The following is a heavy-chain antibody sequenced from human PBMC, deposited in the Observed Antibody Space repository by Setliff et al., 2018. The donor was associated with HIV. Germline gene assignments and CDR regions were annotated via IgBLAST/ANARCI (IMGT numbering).Heavy chain of an antibody. D-gene: IGHD3-3*01. CDR2: MNPNSGNT. J-gene: IGHJ6*03. CDR3: ARDGHYNFWSGYGYYYYHMDV. Sequence: ASVKVSCKASGGTFTNSAIGWVRQATGQGLEWMGWMNPNSGNTGYAQKFQGRVTMTRNTSISTAYMELSSLRSEDTAVYYCARDGHYNFWSGYGYYYYHMDVWGKGTTVTVSS. V-gene: IGHV1-8*02. CDR1: GGTFTNSA.